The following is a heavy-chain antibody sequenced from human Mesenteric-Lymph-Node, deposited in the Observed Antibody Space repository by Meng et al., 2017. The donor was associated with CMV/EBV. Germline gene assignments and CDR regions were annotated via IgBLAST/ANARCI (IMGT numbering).Heavy chain of an antibody. CDR1: GFTFSSYW. D-gene: IGHD3-3*01. J-gene: IGHJ3*02. CDR3: ARERFDYDFWSGYYFVAFDI. V-gene: IGHV3-7*01. Sequence: GESLKISCAASGFTFSSYWMTWVRQAPGKGLEWVANIKEDGSEQYYVDSVKGRFTISRDNAKKSLYLQMNSLRAEDTAVYYCARERFDYDFWSGYYFVAFDIWGQGTMVTVSS. CDR2: IKEDGSEQ.